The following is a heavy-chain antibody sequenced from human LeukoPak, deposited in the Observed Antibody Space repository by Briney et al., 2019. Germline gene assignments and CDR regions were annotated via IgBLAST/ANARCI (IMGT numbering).Heavy chain of an antibody. CDR3: ARHGRYIVVGGYFDC. Sequence: GSLRLSCAASGFTFSSYSMNWVRQPPGKGLEWIGTIYDSGRTHYNPSLKSRVTISVDTSKNQFSLKLTSVTAADTAVYYCARHGRYIVVGGYFDCWGQGTLVTVSS. CDR2: IYDSGRT. J-gene: IGHJ4*02. CDR1: GFTFSSYSMN. D-gene: IGHD2-2*01. V-gene: IGHV4-39*01.